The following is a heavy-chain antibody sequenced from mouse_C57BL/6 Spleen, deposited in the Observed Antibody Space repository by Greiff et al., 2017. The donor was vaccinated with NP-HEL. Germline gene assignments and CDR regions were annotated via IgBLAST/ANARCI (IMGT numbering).Heavy chain of an antibody. J-gene: IGHJ4*01. V-gene: IGHV1-4*01. Sequence: QVQLQQSGAELARPGASVKMSCKASGYTFTSYTMHWVKQRPGQGLEWIGYINPSSGYTKYNQKFKDTATLTADKSSSTAYMQLSSLTSEDSAVYYCAKGNYYGNYWAMDYWGQGTSVTVSS. CDR2: INPSSGYT. CDR3: AKGNYYGNYWAMDY. CDR1: GYTFTSYT. D-gene: IGHD2-1*01.